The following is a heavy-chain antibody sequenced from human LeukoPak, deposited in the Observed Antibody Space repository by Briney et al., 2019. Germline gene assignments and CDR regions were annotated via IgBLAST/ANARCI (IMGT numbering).Heavy chain of an antibody. V-gene: IGHV3-43*01. CDR2: ITWDGATT. J-gene: IGHJ6*02. CDR1: GFTFDDFS. Sequence: GGSLRLSCAASGFTFDDFSMHWVRQRPGKGLEWVSLITWDGATTYCADSVKGRFSVSRDNTKNSLYLQMNSLTVEDSALYFCAKTKQLYFSMDVWGQGTTVTVSS. CDR3: AKTKQLYFSMDV. D-gene: IGHD2-2*01.